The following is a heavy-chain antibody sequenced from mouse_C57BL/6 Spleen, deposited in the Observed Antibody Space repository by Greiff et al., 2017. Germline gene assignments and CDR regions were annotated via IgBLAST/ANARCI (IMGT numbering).Heavy chain of an antibody. CDR2: IYPGDGDT. CDR1: GYAFSSSW. CDR3: ARYPYYGSSLGYFDV. V-gene: IGHV1-82*01. Sequence: QVQLQQSGPELVKPGASVKLSCKASGYAFSSSWMNWVKQRPGQGLEWIGRIYPGDGDTNYNWKFKGKATLTADKSSSTAYMQLSSLTSEDSAVYFCARYPYYGSSLGYFDVWGTGTTVTVSS. D-gene: IGHD1-1*01. J-gene: IGHJ1*03.